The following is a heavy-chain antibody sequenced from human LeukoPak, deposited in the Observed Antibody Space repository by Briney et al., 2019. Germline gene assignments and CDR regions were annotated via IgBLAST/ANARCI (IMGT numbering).Heavy chain of an antibody. V-gene: IGHV1-8*03. D-gene: IGHD2-21*02. CDR3: ARTTSMTASGYDY. CDR2: INPDTGDK. CDR1: GYTFTNHH. Sequence: ASVKVSCKASGYTFTNHHINWVRQASGQGLEWMTWINPDTGDKGYARKFQDRATITTDTSISTAYMELSSLSSEDTAVYFCARTTSMTASGYDYWGQGTLVSVSS. J-gene: IGHJ4*02.